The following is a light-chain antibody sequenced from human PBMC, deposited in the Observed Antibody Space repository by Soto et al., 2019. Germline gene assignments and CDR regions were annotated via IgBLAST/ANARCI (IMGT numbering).Light chain of an antibody. CDR1: SSDVGGYNF. V-gene: IGLV2-14*03. J-gene: IGLJ2*01. Sequence: QSALTQPASVSGSPGQSITISCTGTSSDVGGYNFVSWYQQHPGKAPKFIIYDVRNRPSGVSNLFSGSRSGNTASLTISGLQAEDEADYYCSSYTSSSTVIFGGGTKVTVL. CDR2: DVR. CDR3: SSYTSSSTVI.